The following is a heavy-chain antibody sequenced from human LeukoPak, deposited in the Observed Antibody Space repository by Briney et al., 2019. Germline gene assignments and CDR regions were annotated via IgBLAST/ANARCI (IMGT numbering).Heavy chain of an antibody. CDR1: GFTFKTHW. D-gene: IGHD6-13*01. CDR2: IKHDGSEK. Sequence: PGGSLRLSCVVSGFTFKTHWMSWVRQAPGKGLEWLANIKHDGSEKYYVDSVKGRFTISRDNAKDSLYLHMNSLRVEDTAVYYCVRESGYSSSSYYYYGMDVWGQGTTVTVSS. V-gene: IGHV3-7*01. J-gene: IGHJ6*02. CDR3: VRESGYSSSSYYYYGMDV.